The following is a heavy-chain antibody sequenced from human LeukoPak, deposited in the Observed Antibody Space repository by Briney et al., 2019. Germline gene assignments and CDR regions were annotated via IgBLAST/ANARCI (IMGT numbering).Heavy chain of an antibody. V-gene: IGHV3-23*01. CDR1: GFTFSTYG. D-gene: IGHD6-19*01. J-gene: IGHJ4*02. CDR2: ISGSGGST. Sequence: GGSLRLSCVASGFTFSTYGMSWVRQAPGKGLEWVSAISGSGGSTYYADSVRGRFTISRDNSKNTLYLQMNSLRAEDTAVYYCAKVSNGYYTAWYGGSFDSWGQGTLVTVSS. CDR3: AKVSNGYYTAWYGGSFDS.